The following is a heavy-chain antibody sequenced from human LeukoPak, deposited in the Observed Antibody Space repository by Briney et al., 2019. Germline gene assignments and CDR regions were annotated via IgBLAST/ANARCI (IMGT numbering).Heavy chain of an antibody. CDR2: IYTSGST. Sequence: SQTLSLTCTVSGGSISSGSYYWSWIRQPAGKGLEWIGRIYTSGSTNYNPSLKSRVTISVDTSKNQFSLNLSSVTAAGTAVYYCATDEPDYYHSSGYEPNAAFHIWGHGTTVTVSS. V-gene: IGHV4-61*02. D-gene: IGHD3-22*01. CDR3: ATDEPDYYHSSGYEPNAAFHI. J-gene: IGHJ3*02. CDR1: GGSISSGSYY.